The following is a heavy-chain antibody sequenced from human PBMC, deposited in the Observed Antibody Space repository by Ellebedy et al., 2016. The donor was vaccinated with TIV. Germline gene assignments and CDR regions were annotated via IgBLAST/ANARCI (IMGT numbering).Heavy chain of an antibody. CDR3: ARAPSGYDILTGYELY. CDR1: GGTFSSYA. Sequence: SVKVSCXASGGTFSSYAISWVRQAPGQGLEWMGGIIPIFGTANYAQKFQGRVTITADESTSTAYMELSSLRSEDTAVYYCARAPSGYDILTGYELYWGQGTLVTVSS. V-gene: IGHV1-69*13. J-gene: IGHJ4*02. D-gene: IGHD3-9*01. CDR2: IIPIFGTA.